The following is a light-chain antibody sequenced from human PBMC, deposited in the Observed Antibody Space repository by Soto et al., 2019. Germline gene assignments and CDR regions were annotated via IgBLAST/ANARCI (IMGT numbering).Light chain of an antibody. CDR2: DDT. Sequence: SYELTQPPSVSVAPGQTARIACGGDNLGSKNVNRHQQKPGQAPVLVVYDDTDRPSGIPERFSGSNSANSATLTISRVEAGDEADYYCQVWDRGTDRYVFGPGTKLTVL. J-gene: IGLJ1*01. V-gene: IGLV3-21*02. CDR3: QVWDRGTDRYV. CDR1: NLGSKN.